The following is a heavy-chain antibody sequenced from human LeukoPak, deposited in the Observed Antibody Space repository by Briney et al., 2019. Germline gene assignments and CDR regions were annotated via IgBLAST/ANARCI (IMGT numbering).Heavy chain of an antibody. Sequence: SQTLSLTCTVSGGSISSGGYYWSWIRQHPGKGLEWIGYIYYSGSTYYNPSLKSRVTISVDTSKNQFSLKLSSVTAADTAVYYCARGSITMVRGVKYYFDYWGQGTLVTVSS. D-gene: IGHD3-10*01. CDR3: ARGSITMVRGVKYYFDY. V-gene: IGHV4-31*03. J-gene: IGHJ4*02. CDR1: GGSISSGGYY. CDR2: IYYSGST.